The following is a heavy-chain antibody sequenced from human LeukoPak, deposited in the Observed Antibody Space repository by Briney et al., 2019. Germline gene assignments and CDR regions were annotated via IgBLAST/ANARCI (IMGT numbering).Heavy chain of an antibody. CDR2: IWPDGSKK. CDR1: GFTFSTYA. J-gene: IGHJ4*02. CDR3: AKISSSAESNFDY. Sequence: GGSLRLSCAASGFTFSTYAMHWVRQAPGKGREWVAFIWPDGSKKYYADSVKGRFAISRENSKNTVYLQMNDLRPEDTALYFCAKISSSAESNFDYWGPGPLLTVSS. D-gene: IGHD6-25*01. V-gene: IGHV3-30*02.